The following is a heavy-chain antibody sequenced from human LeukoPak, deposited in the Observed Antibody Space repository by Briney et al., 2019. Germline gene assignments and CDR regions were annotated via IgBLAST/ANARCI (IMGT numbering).Heavy chain of an antibody. CDR2: ISASGRNT. D-gene: IGHD4-11*01. V-gene: IGHV3-23*01. Sequence: GGSLRLSCAASGFTFGNYAMSWVRQAPGKGLEWVSVISASGRNTYYPDSAKGQFTISRDNSKNTLYLQMSSLRAEDTAVYYCVRRGSNYPYYMDVWGKGTTVTVSS. J-gene: IGHJ6*03. CDR3: VRRGSNYPYYMDV. CDR1: GFTFGNYA.